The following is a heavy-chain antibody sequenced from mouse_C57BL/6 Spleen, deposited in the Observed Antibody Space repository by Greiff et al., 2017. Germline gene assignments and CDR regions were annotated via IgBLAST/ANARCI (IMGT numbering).Heavy chain of an antibody. V-gene: IGHV1-82*01. J-gene: IGHJ4*01. CDR1: GYAFSSSW. Sequence: VQLQQSGPELVKPGASVTISCKASGYAFSSSWMNWVKQRPGKGLEWIGRIYPGDGDTNYNGKFKGKATMTADKSSSTAYMQLSSLTSEDSAVYFGARGGYSNYVYYAMDYWGQGTSVTVSS. CDR3: ARGGYSNYVYYAMDY. D-gene: IGHD2-5*01. CDR2: IYPGDGDT.